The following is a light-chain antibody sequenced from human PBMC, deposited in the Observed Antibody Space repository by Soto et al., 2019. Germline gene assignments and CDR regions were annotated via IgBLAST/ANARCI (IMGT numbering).Light chain of an antibody. V-gene: IGLV2-14*03. CDR2: DVS. CDR3: TSYTGATHVV. Sequence: QSALTQPASVSRSPGQSITISCTGTSNDVGGYDYVSWYQQHSGKVPKLIIYDVSKRPSGVSSRFFGSKSGNTASLTISGLQAEDEAEYYCTSYTGATHVVFGGGTKLTVL. CDR1: SNDVGGYDY. J-gene: IGLJ2*01.